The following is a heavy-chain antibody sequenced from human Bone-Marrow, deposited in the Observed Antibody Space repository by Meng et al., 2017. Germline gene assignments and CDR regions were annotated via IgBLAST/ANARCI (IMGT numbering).Heavy chain of an antibody. Sequence: EVQLVEFGGGLVKPGGSLRLSCAGYGFTFSNAWMNWVRQAPGKGLEWVGRIKSKSDGGTIEYAAPVKGRIAISRDDSKNTVYLQVNTLNTEDTGVYYCSTGWDFDYWGQGTLVTVSS. CDR1: GFTFSNAW. CDR3: STGWDFDY. J-gene: IGHJ4*02. CDR2: IKSKSDGGTI. D-gene: IGHD1-26*01. V-gene: IGHV3-15*01.